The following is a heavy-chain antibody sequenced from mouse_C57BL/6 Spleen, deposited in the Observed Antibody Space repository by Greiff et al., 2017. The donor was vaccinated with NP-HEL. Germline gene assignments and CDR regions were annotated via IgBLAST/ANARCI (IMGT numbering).Heavy chain of an antibody. J-gene: IGHJ4*01. CDR3: ARSGGNYGGRYYAMDY. D-gene: IGHD2-1*01. Sequence: VQLQQSGPELVKPGASVKLSCKASGYTFTSYDINWVKQRPGQGLEWIGWIYPRDGSTKYNEKFKGKATLTVDTSSSTAYMELHSLTSEDSAVYFCARSGGNYGGRYYAMDYWGQGTSVTVSS. CDR2: IYPRDGST. V-gene: IGHV1-85*01. CDR1: GYTFTSYD.